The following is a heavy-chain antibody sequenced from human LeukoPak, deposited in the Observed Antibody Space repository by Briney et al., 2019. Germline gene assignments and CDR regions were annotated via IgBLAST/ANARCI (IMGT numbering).Heavy chain of an antibody. D-gene: IGHD3-22*01. CDR2: ISYDGSNK. J-gene: IGHJ4*02. Sequence: GGSLRLSCAASGFTFSSYGMHWVRQAPGKGLEWVAVISYDGSNKYYADSVKGRFIISRDNSKNTLYLQMNSLRAEDTAVYYCAKEYYYDSSGSPPFDYWGQGTLVTVSS. CDR1: GFTFSSYG. V-gene: IGHV3-30*18. CDR3: AKEYYYDSSGSPPFDY.